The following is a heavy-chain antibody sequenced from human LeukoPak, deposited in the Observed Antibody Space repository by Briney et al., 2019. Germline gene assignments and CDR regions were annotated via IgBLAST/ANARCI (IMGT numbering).Heavy chain of an antibody. V-gene: IGHV1-69*13. CDR2: IIPIFGTA. CDR3: ARGVLRYFEFDY. D-gene: IGHD3-9*01. CDR1: GGTFISYA. Sequence: SVEVSCKASGGTFISYAISWVRQAPGQGLEWMGGIIPIFGTANYAQKFQGRVTITADESTSTAYMELSSLRSEDTAVYYCARGVLRYFEFDYWGQGTLVTVSS. J-gene: IGHJ4*02.